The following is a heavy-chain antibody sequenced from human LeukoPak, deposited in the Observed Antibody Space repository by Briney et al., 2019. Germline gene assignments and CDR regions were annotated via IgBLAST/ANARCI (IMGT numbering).Heavy chain of an antibody. Sequence: GGSLRLSCAAPGFTFTSYAMSWVPQAPGKGLEGVSATIGLGGSTYYADSAKGRFTISRDNSKNTLYLQMNSLRAEDTAVYYCAKVGAFGESDLYYYYYYMDVWGKGTTVTVSS. V-gene: IGHV3-23*01. J-gene: IGHJ6*03. CDR1: GFTFTSYA. CDR3: AKVGAFGESDLYYYYYYMDV. CDR2: TIGLGGST. D-gene: IGHD3-10*01.